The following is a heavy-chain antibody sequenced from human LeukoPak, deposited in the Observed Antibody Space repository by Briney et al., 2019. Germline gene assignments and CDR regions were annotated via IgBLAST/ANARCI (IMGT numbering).Heavy chain of an antibody. CDR3: ARAHPIVGATSGDY. D-gene: IGHD1-26*01. V-gene: IGHV3-21*01. J-gene: IGHJ4*02. CDR2: ISSSSSYI. Sequence: PGGSLRLSCAASGFTFSTYAMTWVRQAPGKGLEWVSSISSSSSYIYYADSVKGRFTISRDNAKNSLYLQMNSLRAEDTAVYYCARAHPIVGATSGDYWGQGTLVTVSS. CDR1: GFTFSTYA.